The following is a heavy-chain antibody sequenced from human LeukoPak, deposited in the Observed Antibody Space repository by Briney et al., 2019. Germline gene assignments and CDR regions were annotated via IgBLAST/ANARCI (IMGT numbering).Heavy chain of an antibody. CDR1: GGSISSGSYY. CDR3: ARATFKSLWFGELYQD. V-gene: IGHV4-61*02. Sequence: PSETLSLTCTVSGGSISSGSYYWSWIRQPAGKGLEWIGRIYTSGSTNYNPSLKSRVTISVDTSKNQFSLKLSSVTAADTAVYYCARATFKSLWFGELYQDWGQGTLVTVSS. CDR2: IYTSGST. J-gene: IGHJ4*02. D-gene: IGHD3-10*01.